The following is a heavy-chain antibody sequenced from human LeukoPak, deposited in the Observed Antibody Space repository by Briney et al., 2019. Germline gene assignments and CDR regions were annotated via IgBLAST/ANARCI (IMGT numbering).Heavy chain of an antibody. V-gene: IGHV4-39*07. CDR1: GGSFTDYY. CDR3: TRVREHGTQVS. Sequence: PSETLSLTCTVSGGSFTDYYWGWIRQPLGKGRAWIGSIYYRGNTFYNPSLRNRVSISINTSKGRFSLNLNSVTAADTAVYFCTRVREHGTQVSWGQGTLVTVS. D-gene: IGHD1-26*01. J-gene: IGHJ5*02. CDR2: IYYRGNT.